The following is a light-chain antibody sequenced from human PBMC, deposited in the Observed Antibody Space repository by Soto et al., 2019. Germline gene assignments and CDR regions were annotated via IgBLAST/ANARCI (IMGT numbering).Light chain of an antibody. J-gene: IGKJ2*01. V-gene: IGKV3-15*01. CDR1: QSVSSN. CDR3: QQYNNWLYT. CDR2: GAS. Sequence: EIVMTQSPATLSVSPGERATLSCRASQSVSSNLAWYQQKPGQAPRLLIYGASTRAKGIRARLSGSGSGTEFTRTIISLQSEDFADYYCQQYNNWLYTFGQGTKLE.